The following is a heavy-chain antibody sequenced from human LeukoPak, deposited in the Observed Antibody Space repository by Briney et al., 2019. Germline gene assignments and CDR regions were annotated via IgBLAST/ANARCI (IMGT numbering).Heavy chain of an antibody. CDR1: GGSISSYY. CDR3: ASTVDTAMVGKNWFDP. V-gene: IGHV4-59*05. D-gene: IGHD5-18*01. CDR2: IYYSGST. Sequence: SETLSLTCTVSGGSISSYYWSWIRQPPGKGLEWIGSIYYSGSTYYNPSLKSRVTISVDTSKNQFSLKLSSVAAADTAVYYCASTVDTAMVGKNWFDPWGQGTLVTVSS. J-gene: IGHJ5*02.